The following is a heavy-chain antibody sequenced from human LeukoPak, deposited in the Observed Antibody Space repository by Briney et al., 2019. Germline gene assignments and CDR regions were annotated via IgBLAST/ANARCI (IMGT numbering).Heavy chain of an antibody. J-gene: IGHJ6*02. D-gene: IGHD5-12*01. Sequence: PGESLKISCKGSGYSFTSYWIGWVRQMPGKGLEWIGIIYPGDSDTTYSPSFQGQVTISADKSISTAYLQWSSLKASDTAMYYCARAIIPNYYYYGMDVWGQGTTVTVSS. CDR2: IYPGDSDT. CDR3: ARAIIPNYYYYGMDV. CDR1: GYSFTSYW. V-gene: IGHV5-51*01.